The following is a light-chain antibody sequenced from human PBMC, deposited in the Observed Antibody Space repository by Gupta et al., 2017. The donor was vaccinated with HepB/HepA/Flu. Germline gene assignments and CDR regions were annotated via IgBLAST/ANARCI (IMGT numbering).Light chain of an antibody. J-gene: IGKJ1*01. V-gene: IGKV1-6*01. CDR2: AAS. CDR1: RGIRND. Sequence: AVQMTQPPSSLSASVGDRVTITCRASRGIRNDLAWYQQKPGKAPKLLIFAASSLQSGVPSRFSGSGSGTDFTLTISGLQPEDVATYYCQQDNSTPRTFGQGTKV. CDR3: QQDNSTPRT.